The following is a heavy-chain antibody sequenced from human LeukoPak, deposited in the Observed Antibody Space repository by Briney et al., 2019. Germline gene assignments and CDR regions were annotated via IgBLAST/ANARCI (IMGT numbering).Heavy chain of an antibody. CDR1: GGSISSYY. Sequence: SETLSLTCTVSGGSISSYYWSWIRQPPGKGLEWIGYIYYSGSTNYNPSLKSRVTISVDTSKNQFSLKLSSVTAADTAVYYCARKAYAGAFDIRGQGTMVTVSS. J-gene: IGHJ3*02. CDR3: ARKAYAGAFDI. V-gene: IGHV4-59*01. D-gene: IGHD2-2*01. CDR2: IYYSGST.